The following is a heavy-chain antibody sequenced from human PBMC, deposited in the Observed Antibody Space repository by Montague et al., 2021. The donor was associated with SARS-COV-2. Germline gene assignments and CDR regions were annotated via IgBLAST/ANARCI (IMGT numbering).Heavy chain of an antibody. J-gene: IGHJ3*02. Sequence: SLRLSCAASGLTFSNYAMSWVRQAPGKGPECVSGISGSGGTTYYADSVKGRFTISRDNSKNTLYLQMNSLRAEDTAVYYCANPKGAFDIWGQGTVVTVSS. V-gene: IGHV3-23*01. CDR1: GLTFSNYA. CDR2: ISGSGGTT. CDR3: ANPKGAFDI.